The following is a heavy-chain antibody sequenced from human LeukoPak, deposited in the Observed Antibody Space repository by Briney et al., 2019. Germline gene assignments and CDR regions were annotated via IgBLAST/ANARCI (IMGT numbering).Heavy chain of an antibody. V-gene: IGHV4-59*01. CDR3: VRIRRGSSYGIDY. CDR1: GGSISDYY. Sequence: SETLSFICTVSGGSISDYYWSWIRQPPGKGLEWIGYIYYSGSTNYNPSLKSRVTISIDTSKNQFSLKLSSVTAADTAVYYCVRIRRGSSYGIDYWGQGTLVTVSS. J-gene: IGHJ4*02. CDR2: IYYSGST. D-gene: IGHD5-18*01.